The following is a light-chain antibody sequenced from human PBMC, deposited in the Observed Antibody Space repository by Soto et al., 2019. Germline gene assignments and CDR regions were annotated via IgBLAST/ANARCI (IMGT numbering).Light chain of an antibody. CDR3: QQPSEGPST. Sequence: IVMNQCPTTLSVNTGERATRSSRASQSVSSSYLAWYQQKPGQAPRLLIYGASTRATGIPARFSGSGSGTEFTFTISSLQSEDFAVYYCQQPSEGPSTFGQGTRLEI. CDR1: QSVSSSY. CDR2: GAS. V-gene: IGKV3-15*01. J-gene: IGKJ5*01.